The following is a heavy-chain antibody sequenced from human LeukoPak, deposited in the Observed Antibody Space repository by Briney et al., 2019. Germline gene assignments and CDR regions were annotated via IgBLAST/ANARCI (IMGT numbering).Heavy chain of an antibody. D-gene: IGHD1-26*01. V-gene: IGHV3-23*01. CDR2: ISGSGGST. CDR3: AKDSPVASGSYYGSFDS. J-gene: IGHJ4*02. Sequence: GGSLRLSCAASGSTFSNNAMSWVRQAPGKWLEWVSGISGSGGSTYYADSVKGRFTISRDNSKNTLYLQMNSLRAEDTAVYYCAKDSPVASGSYYGSFDSWGQGTLVTVSS. CDR1: GSTFSNNA.